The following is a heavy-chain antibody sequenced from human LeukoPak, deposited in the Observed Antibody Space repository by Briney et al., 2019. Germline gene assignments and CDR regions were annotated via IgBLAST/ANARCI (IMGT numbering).Heavy chain of an antibody. Sequence: LETLSLTCTVSGGFISNYYWTWIRQPPGKGLEWIGYIYYSGITNYNPSLKSRVTMLVDTSKNQFSLKLSSVTAANTAVYYCAREGYSGAFDIWGQGTMVTVSS. CDR1: GGFISNYY. CDR2: IYYSGIT. V-gene: IGHV4-59*01. D-gene: IGHD2-15*01. J-gene: IGHJ3*02. CDR3: AREGYSGAFDI.